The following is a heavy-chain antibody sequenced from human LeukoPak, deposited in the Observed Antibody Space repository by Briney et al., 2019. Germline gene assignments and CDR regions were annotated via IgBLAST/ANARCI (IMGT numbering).Heavy chain of an antibody. CDR2: INAANGDT. Sequence: ASVKVSCKASGYIFTNHAMHWVRQAPGQGLEWMGWINAANGDTKYSQKFQGRVTITRDTSANIVYVELSSLRSEDTAVYYCARGERLYFDPEQDYYYYYGMDVWGQGTTVTVSS. J-gene: IGHJ6*02. CDR3: ARGERLYFDPEQDYYYYYGMDV. V-gene: IGHV1-3*01. D-gene: IGHD3-9*01. CDR1: GYIFTNHA.